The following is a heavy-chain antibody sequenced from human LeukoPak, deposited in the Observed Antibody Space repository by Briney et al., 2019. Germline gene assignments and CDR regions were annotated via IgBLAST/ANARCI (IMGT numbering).Heavy chain of an antibody. D-gene: IGHD3-16*02. J-gene: IGHJ4*02. Sequence: SETLSLTCTVSGGSISSYYWSWIRQPAGKGLEWIGRIYTSGSTNYNPSPKSRVTMSVDTSKNQFSLKLSSVTAADTAVYYCARDSGGYVWGSYRTTHLDYWGQGTLVTVSS. V-gene: IGHV4-4*07. CDR1: GGSISSYY. CDR3: ARDSGGYVWGSYRTTHLDY. CDR2: IYTSGST.